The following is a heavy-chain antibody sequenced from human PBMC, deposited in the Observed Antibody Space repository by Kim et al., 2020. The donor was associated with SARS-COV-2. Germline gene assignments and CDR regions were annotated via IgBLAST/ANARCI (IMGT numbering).Heavy chain of an antibody. CDR2: IYYSGST. Sequence: SETLSLTCTVSGGSISSYYWSWIRQPPGKGLEWIGYIYYSGSTNYNPSLKSRVTISVDTSKNQFSLKLSSVTAADTAEYYCARAPRITMVRGVITWIDAFDIWGQGTMVTVSS. D-gene: IGHD3-10*01. CDR1: GGSISSYY. V-gene: IGHV4-59*01. J-gene: IGHJ3*02. CDR3: ARAPRITMVRGVITWIDAFDI.